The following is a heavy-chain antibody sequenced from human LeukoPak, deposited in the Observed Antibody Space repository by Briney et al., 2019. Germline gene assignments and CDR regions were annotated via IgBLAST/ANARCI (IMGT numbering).Heavy chain of an antibody. CDR2: INRDGSTT. J-gene: IGHJ4*02. Sequence: SGGSLRLSCAASGFTFSNYWVHWVRQAPGKGLVWVSRINRDGSTTNYADSVKGRFTVSRDNAKNTPNLQMNSLRAEDTAVYYCARDRKSGESSEIDFWGQGTLVTVSS. CDR1: GFTFSNYW. D-gene: IGHD3-10*01. CDR3: ARDRKSGESSEIDF. V-gene: IGHV3-74*01.